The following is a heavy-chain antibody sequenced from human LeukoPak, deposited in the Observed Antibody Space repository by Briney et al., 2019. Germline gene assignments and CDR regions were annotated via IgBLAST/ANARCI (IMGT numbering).Heavy chain of an antibody. Sequence: ASVKVSCKASRYTFTSNGISWVRQAPGQGLEWMGWISTYNGNTNYAQKLQGRVTMTTDTSTSTAYMELRSLRSDDTAVYYCARVEWELLAGFDYWGQGTLVTVSS. V-gene: IGHV1-18*01. D-gene: IGHD1-26*01. CDR3: ARVEWELLAGFDY. CDR2: ISTYNGNT. J-gene: IGHJ4*02. CDR1: RYTFTSNG.